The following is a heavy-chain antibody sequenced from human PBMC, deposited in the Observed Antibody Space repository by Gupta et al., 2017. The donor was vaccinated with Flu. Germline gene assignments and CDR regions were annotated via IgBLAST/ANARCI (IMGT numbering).Heavy chain of an antibody. CDR3: AKGERIAVAGINWFDP. CDR2: ISGSGGST. V-gene: IGHV3-23*01. Sequence: EVQLLESGGGLVQPGGSLRLSCAASGFTFSSHAMIWVRQAPGKGLEWVSAISGSGGSTYYADSVKGRFTISRDNSKNTLYLQMNSLRAEDTAVYYCAKGERIAVAGINWFDPWGQGTLVTVSS. D-gene: IGHD6-19*01. CDR1: GFTFSSHA. J-gene: IGHJ5*02.